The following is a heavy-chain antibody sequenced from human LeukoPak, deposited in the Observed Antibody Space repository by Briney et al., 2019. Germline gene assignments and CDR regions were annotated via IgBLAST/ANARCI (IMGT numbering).Heavy chain of an antibody. D-gene: IGHD3-22*01. V-gene: IGHV3-48*04. CDR3: ARVAENYYDSSRDAFDI. J-gene: IGHJ3*02. CDR2: ISSSSSTI. CDR1: GFTFSSYS. Sequence: GGSLRLSCAASGFTFSSYSMNWVRQAPGKGLEWVSYISSSSSTIYYADSVKGRFTISRDNAKNSLYLQMNSLRAEDTAVYYCARVAENYYDSSRDAFDIWGQGTMVTVSS.